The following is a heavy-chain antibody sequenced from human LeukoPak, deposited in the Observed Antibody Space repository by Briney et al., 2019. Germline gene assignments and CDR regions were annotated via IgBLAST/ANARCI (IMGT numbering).Heavy chain of an antibody. CDR1: GYTFTSYG. V-gene: IGHV1-3*01. CDR2: INAGNGNT. J-gene: IGHJ3*02. Sequence: ASVKVSCKASGYTFTSYGISWVRQAPGQRLEWMGWINAGNGNTKYSQKFQGRVTITRDTSASTAYMELSSLRSEDTAVYYCAREDTYYDYVWGSYPPTNAFDIWGQGTMVTVSS. CDR3: AREDTYYDYVWGSYPPTNAFDI. D-gene: IGHD3-16*02.